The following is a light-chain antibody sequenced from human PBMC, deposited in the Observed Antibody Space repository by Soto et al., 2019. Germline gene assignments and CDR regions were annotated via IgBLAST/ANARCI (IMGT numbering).Light chain of an antibody. V-gene: IGKV3-11*01. CDR1: QSVSSY. Sequence: EIVLTQSQATLSLSPGERATLSCRASQSVSSYLAWYQQKPGQAPRLLIYDASNRATGIPARFSGSGSGTEFTLTISSIAPEDFAVYYCQQRSNWLLTFGGGTKVEIK. CDR2: DAS. J-gene: IGKJ4*01. CDR3: QQRSNWLLT.